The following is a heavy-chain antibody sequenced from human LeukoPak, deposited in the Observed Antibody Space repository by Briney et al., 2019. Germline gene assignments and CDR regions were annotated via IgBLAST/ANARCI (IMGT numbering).Heavy chain of an antibody. Sequence: PGRSLRLSCAASGFTFSNYVMHWVRQAPGKGLEWVAVISYDGSNEYYVDSVKGRFTLSRDNSKNSLYLQMNSLRTEDTALYYCAKDLACSGGSCYLPFDYWGQGTLVTVSS. CDR1: GFTFSNYV. CDR2: ISYDGSNE. V-gene: IGHV3-30*18. D-gene: IGHD2-15*01. J-gene: IGHJ4*02. CDR3: AKDLACSGGSCYLPFDY.